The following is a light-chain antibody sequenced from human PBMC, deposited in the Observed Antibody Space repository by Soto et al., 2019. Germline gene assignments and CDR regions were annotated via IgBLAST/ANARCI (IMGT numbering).Light chain of an antibody. J-gene: IGLJ2*01. Sequence: QSVLTQPPSASGTPGQRVTISCSGSSSNIGSNTVNWYQQLPGTAPKLLIYSNNQRPSGVPDRFSGSKSGTSASLAISGLQSEDEADYYCAAWDDSLNVPVFGGGTQRTVL. V-gene: IGLV1-44*01. CDR2: SNN. CDR1: SSNIGSNT. CDR3: AAWDDSLNVPV.